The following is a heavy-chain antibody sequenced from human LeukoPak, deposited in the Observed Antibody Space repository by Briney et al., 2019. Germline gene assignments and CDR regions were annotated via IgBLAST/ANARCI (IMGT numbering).Heavy chain of an antibody. V-gene: IGHV3-53*01. CDR3: AKDQVISGSEASDI. J-gene: IGHJ3*02. CDR2: IYSGTTT. CDR1: EFPVSRNY. D-gene: IGHD2-21*01. Sequence: GGSLRLSWAPSEFPVSRNYSNWVRQSPGKGLEWVSLIYSGTTTFYSDSVKGRFTISRDNSRNTLYLQMNSLRAEDTAVYYCAKDQVISGSEASDIWGQGTMVTVSS.